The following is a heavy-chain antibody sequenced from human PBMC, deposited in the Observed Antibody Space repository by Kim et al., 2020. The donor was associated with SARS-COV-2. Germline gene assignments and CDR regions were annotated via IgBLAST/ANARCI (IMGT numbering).Heavy chain of an antibody. CDR2: INHSGST. CDR1: GGSFSGYY. CDR3: ARARANLQYYYYYYGMDV. Sequence: SETLSLTCAVYGGSFSGYYWSWIRQPPGKGLEWIGEINHSGSTNYNPSLKSRVTISVDTSKNQFSLKLSSVTAADTAVYYCARARANLQYYYYYYGMDVWGQGTTVTVSS. D-gene: IGHD4-4*01. V-gene: IGHV4-34*01. J-gene: IGHJ6*02.